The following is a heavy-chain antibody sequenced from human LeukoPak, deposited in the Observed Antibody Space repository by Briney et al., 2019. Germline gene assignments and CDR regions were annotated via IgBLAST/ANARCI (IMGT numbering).Heavy chain of an antibody. CDR1: GYTFTGYY. J-gene: IGHJ4*02. CDR3: ARFRVIFYGEESGFGSLDS. CDR2: INPNSGGT. D-gene: IGHD3/OR15-3a*01. Sequence: GASVKVSCKASGYTFTGYYMHWVRQAPGQGLEWMGWINPNSGGTNYAQKFQGRVTMTRDTSISTAYMELSRLRSDDTAVYYCARFRVIFYGEESGFGSLDSWGQGTLVAVSS. V-gene: IGHV1-2*02.